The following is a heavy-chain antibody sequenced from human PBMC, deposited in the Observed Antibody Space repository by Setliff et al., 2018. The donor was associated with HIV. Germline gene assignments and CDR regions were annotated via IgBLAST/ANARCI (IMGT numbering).Heavy chain of an antibody. V-gene: IGHV4-39*01. J-gene: IGHJ5*02. Sequence: SETLSLTCTVSGGSISTSTYYWRWIRQPPGKGLEWIGSIYYSGSTYFNSSLQSRVTISVDTSKNQFSLKVNSVTAADTAVYYCARHPPNLDWLDPWGQGTLVTVSS. CDR3: ARHPPNLDWLDP. CDR2: IYYSGST. CDR1: GGSISTSTYY.